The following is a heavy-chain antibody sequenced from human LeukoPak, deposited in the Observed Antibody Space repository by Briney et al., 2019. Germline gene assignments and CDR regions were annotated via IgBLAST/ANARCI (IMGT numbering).Heavy chain of an antibody. Sequence: PSETLSLTCAVYGGSFSGYYWSWIRQPPGKGPEWIGEINHSGSTNYNPSLKSRVTISVDTSKNQFSLKLSSVTAADTAVYYCARGRGSGWYFYYYMDVWGKGTTVTVSS. CDR1: GGSFSGYY. CDR2: INHSGST. D-gene: IGHD6-19*01. CDR3: ARGRGSGWYFYYYMDV. J-gene: IGHJ6*03. V-gene: IGHV4-34*01.